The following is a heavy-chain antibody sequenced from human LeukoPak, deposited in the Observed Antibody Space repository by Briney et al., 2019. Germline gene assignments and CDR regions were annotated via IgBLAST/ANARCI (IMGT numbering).Heavy chain of an antibody. D-gene: IGHD5-12*01. CDR1: GGSISSSYYY. Sequence: SETLSLTCTVSGGSISSSYYYLGWIRQPPGKGLDWIASIYYSGSTYYSPSLKSRVTMSVYTSKNQFSLKLSSVTAADTAVYYCATISASSGHTFDYWGQGTLVTVSS. V-gene: IGHV4-39*01. CDR2: IYYSGST. J-gene: IGHJ4*02. CDR3: ATISASSGHTFDY.